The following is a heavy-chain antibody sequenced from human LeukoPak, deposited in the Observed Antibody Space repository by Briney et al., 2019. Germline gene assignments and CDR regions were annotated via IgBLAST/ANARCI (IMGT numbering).Heavy chain of an antibody. V-gene: IGHV1-18*01. CDR2: ISAYNGNT. D-gene: IGHD3-3*01. J-gene: IGHJ5*02. CDR3: ARDRTGFLEWSYGP. Sequence: ASVKVSCKASGYTFTSYGISWVQQAPGQGLEWMGWISAYNGNTNYAQKLQGRVTMTTDTSTSTAYMELRSLRSDDTAVYYCARDRTGFLEWSYGPWGQGTLVTVSS. CDR1: GYTFTSYG.